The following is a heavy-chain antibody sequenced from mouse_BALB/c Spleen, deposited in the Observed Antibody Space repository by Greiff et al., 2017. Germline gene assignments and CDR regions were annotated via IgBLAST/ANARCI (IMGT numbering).Heavy chain of an antibody. J-gene: IGHJ4*01. D-gene: IGHD4-1*01. CDR1: GYSITSGYY. V-gene: IGHV3-6*02. Sequence: EVQLQESGPGLVKPSQSLSLTCSVTGYSITSGYYWNWIRQFPGNKLEWMGYISYDGSNNYNPSLKNRISITRDTSKNQFFLKLKSVTTEDTATYYCARDPRWDGGYAMDYWGQGTSVTVSS. CDR3: ARDPRWDGGYAMDY. CDR2: ISYDGSN.